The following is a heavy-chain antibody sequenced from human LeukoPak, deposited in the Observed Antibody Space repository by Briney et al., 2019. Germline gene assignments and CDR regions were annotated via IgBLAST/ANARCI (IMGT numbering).Heavy chain of an antibody. J-gene: IGHJ4*02. CDR3: ARLRVVGYYFDY. CDR2: IYYSGST. D-gene: IGHD2-15*01. V-gene: IGHV4-39*01. CDR1: GGSISSSSYY. Sequence: SETLSLTCTVSGGSISSSSYYWGWIRQPPGKGLEWIGSIYYSGSTYYNPSLKSRVTISVDTPKNQFSLKLSSVTAADTAVYYCARLRVVGYYFDYWGQGTLVTVSS.